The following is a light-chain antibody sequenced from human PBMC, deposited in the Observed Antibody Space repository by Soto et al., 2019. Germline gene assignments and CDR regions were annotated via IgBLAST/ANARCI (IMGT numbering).Light chain of an antibody. CDR1: SSNIGDNT. CDR2: NDN. V-gene: IGLV1-44*01. CDR3: AAWDERLSGVV. Sequence: QSVLTQPPSASGTPGQRVAISCSGSSSNIGDNTVNWYQQLPGTAPKLLIYNDNQRPSGVPDRFPGSKSGTSASLAISGLQSEDEADFYCAAWDERLSGVVFGGGTQLTXL. J-gene: IGLJ2*01.